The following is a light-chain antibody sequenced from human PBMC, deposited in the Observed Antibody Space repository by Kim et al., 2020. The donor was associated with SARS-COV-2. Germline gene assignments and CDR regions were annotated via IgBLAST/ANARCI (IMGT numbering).Light chain of an antibody. V-gene: IGKV1-39*01. CDR3: QQSYTKPLT. CDR1: QTISTY. Sequence: DIQMTQSPSSLSASVGDRVTITCRASQTISTYLNWYQQKPGKAPKFLIYGASSLQTGVPTRFSGGGSGTDFTLTISSLQPEDFATYYCQQSYTKPLTFGGGTKVDIK. J-gene: IGKJ4*01. CDR2: GAS.